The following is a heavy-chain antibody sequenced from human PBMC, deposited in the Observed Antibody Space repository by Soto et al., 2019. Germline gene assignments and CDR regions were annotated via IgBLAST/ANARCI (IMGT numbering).Heavy chain of an antibody. J-gene: IGHJ6*03. V-gene: IGHV1-3*01. CDR1: GYTFTSYA. D-gene: IGHD6-13*01. Sequence: HVQLVQSGAEVKKPGASVKVSCKASGYTFTSYAMHWVRQAPGQRLECMGWINAGNGNTKYSQMFQGRVTITRDTSASTAYMELSSLRSEDTAVYYCARDSTGYSSSWLYYYYYFMDVWGKGTTVTVSS. CDR2: INAGNGNT. CDR3: ARDSTGYSSSWLYYYYYFMDV.